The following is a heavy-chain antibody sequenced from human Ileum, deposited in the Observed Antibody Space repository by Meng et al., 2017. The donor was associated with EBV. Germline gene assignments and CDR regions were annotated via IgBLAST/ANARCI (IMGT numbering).Heavy chain of an antibody. J-gene: IGHJ4*02. CDR2: IYHSGST. Sequence: GPVLVQPSGHLSSICAGSGASRGCSFWWMCGRQPPEKGLEWIGEIYHSGSTNYNPSLKSRLTLSVDKSKSQFSLELISVTAADTAVYYCARGRRFGSGRYALDYWGQGTLVTVSS. V-gene: IGHV4-4*02. CDR3: ARGRRFGSGRYALDY. CDR1: GASRGCSFW. D-gene: IGHD3-10*01.